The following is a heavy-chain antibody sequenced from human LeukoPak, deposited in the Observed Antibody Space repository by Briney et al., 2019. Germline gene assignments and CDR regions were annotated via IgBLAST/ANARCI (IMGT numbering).Heavy chain of an antibody. CDR1: GYTFTSYA. Sequence: GASVKVSCKASGYTFTSYAMHWVRQAPGQRLEWMGWINAGNGNTKYSQKFQGRVTITRDTSASTAHMELSSLRSEDTAVYYCARSSVMAAAGTGRNQYFQHWGQGTLVTVSS. J-gene: IGHJ1*01. V-gene: IGHV1-3*01. D-gene: IGHD6-13*01. CDR3: ARSSVMAAAGTGRNQYFQH. CDR2: INAGNGNT.